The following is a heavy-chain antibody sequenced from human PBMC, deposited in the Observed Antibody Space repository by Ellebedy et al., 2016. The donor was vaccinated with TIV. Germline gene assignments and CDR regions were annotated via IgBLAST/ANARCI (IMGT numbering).Heavy chain of an antibody. J-gene: IGHJ6*02. D-gene: IGHD6-13*01. V-gene: IGHV3-73*01. CDR3: TILAIAESGVSPYYYGMDV. CDR1: GFTFSGSA. CDR2: IRNKANSYAT. Sequence: GGSLRLXCAASGFTFSGSAINWVRQASGKGLEWVGRIRNKANSYATTYAASVQGRFSISRDDSRNTTYLQMNSLKSEDTAMYYCTILAIAESGVSPYYYGMDVWGQGTTVTVSS.